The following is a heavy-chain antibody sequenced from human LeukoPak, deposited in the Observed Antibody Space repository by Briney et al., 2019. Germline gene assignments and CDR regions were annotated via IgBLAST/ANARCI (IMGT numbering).Heavy chain of an antibody. Sequence: GESLKISCKGSGYSFASYWNGWVRQMPGKGLEWMGIIYAGDSDTRYSPSFQGQVTISADKSISTAYLQWSSLKASDTAMYYCARQTFAYDFWSGSNHFDYWGQGTLVTVSS. D-gene: IGHD3-3*01. CDR1: GYSFASYW. J-gene: IGHJ4*02. CDR2: IYAGDSDT. V-gene: IGHV5-51*01. CDR3: ARQTFAYDFWSGSNHFDY.